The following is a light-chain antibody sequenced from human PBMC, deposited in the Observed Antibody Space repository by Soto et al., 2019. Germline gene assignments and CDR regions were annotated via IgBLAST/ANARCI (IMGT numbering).Light chain of an antibody. J-gene: IGKJ1*01. V-gene: IGKV1-9*01. Sequence: LTQSPAFLSASVGDRVTITCRASQGISSFLAWYQQKPGKAPKLLIYAASTWQSGVPARFSGGGSGTEFTLTINSLQPEDFATYYCQQLNNYPRTFGEGTKVDIK. CDR1: QGISSF. CDR3: QQLNNYPRT. CDR2: AAS.